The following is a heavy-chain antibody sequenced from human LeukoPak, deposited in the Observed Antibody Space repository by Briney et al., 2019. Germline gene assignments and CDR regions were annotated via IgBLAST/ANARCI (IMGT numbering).Heavy chain of an antibody. D-gene: IGHD6-13*01. Sequence: RASVKVSCKASGYTFTSYDINWVRQAPGQGLEWMGWISAYNGNTNYAQKLQGRVTMTTDTSTSTAYMELRSLRSDDTAVYYCARVIAAAGYYYMDVWGKGTTVTVSS. J-gene: IGHJ6*03. CDR3: ARVIAAAGYYYMDV. CDR2: ISAYNGNT. V-gene: IGHV1-18*01. CDR1: GYTFTSYD.